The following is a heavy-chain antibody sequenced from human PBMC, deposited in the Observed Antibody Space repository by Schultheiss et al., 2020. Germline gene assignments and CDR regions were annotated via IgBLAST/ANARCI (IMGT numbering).Heavy chain of an antibody. CDR3: ARIDGYGDYFFDY. CDR1: GFSLSNARMG. Sequence: SGPTLVKPTETLTLTCTVSGFSLSNARMGVSWIRQPPGKALEWLAHIFSNDEKSYSTSLKSRLTISKDTSKSQVVLTMTNMDPVDTATYYCARIDGYGDYFFDYWGQGTLVTVSS. V-gene: IGHV2-26*01. J-gene: IGHJ4*02. D-gene: IGHD4-17*01. CDR2: IFSNDEK.